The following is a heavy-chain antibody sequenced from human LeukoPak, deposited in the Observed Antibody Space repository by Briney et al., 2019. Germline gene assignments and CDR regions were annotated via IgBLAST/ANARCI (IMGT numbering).Heavy chain of an antibody. CDR1: GYSFTHYW. CDR2: IYPDDSDT. J-gene: IGHJ6*02. V-gene: IGHV5-51*01. CDR3: ARQDTEASGYHYAMDV. Sequence: GESLKISCNGSGYSFTHYWIAWVRQMPGKGLEWMGIIYPDDSDTRYSPSFQGQVTISADKSIRTAYLQWSSLKASDTAMYYCARQDTEASGYHYAMDVWGQGTTVTVSS. D-gene: IGHD6-25*01.